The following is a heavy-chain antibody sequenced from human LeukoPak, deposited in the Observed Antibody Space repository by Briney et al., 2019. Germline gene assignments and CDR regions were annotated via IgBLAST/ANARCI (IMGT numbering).Heavy chain of an antibody. D-gene: IGHD3-10*01. CDR3: AREGRWFGELLRAFDI. CDR2: IYYSGST. Sequence: SETLSLTCTVSGGSISSYYWSWIRQPPGKGLEWIGYIYYSGSTNYNPSLKSRVTISVDTSKNQFSLKLSSVTAADTAVYYCAREGRWFGELLRAFDIWGQGAMVTVSS. CDR1: GGSISSYY. J-gene: IGHJ3*02. V-gene: IGHV4-59*12.